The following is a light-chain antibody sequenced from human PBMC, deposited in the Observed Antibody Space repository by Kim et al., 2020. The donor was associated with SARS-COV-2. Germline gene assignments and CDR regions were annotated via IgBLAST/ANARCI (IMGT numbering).Light chain of an antibody. CDR2: GAS. CDR3: QQYNNWPPYT. J-gene: IGKJ2*01. V-gene: IGKV3-15*01. CDR1: QSVSSN. Sequence: EIVMTPSPATLSVSPGERATRSCRASQSVSSNLAWYQQKPGQAPRLLIYGASTRATGIPARFSGSGSGTEFTLTISSLQSEDFAVYYCQQYNNWPPYTFGQGTKLEI.